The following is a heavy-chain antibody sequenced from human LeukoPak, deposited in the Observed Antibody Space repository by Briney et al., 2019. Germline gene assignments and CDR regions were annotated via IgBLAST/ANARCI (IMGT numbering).Heavy chain of an antibody. Sequence: GGSLRLSCAASGFTFSTYAMSWVRQAPGKGLEWVSTLSGSGTSAYYADSVTGRFTISRDSSKSTMYLQMNSLSGGDTAVYYCAKNSGSRFGWFDPWGQGTLVTVSS. CDR1: GFTFSTYA. V-gene: IGHV3-23*01. CDR3: AKNSGSRFGWFDP. CDR2: LSGSGTSA. J-gene: IGHJ5*02. D-gene: IGHD1-26*01.